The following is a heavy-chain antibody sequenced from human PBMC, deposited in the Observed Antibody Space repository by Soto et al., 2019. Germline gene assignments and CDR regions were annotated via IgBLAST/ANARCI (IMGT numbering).Heavy chain of an antibody. V-gene: IGHV1-2*04. CDR1: GYTFTGYY. J-gene: IGHJ6*02. CDR3: ARSTQLLEYYYYYYGMDV. Sequence: GASVKVSCKASGYTFTGYYMHWVRQAPGQGLEWMGWINPNSGGTNYAQKFQGWVTMTRDTSISTAYMELSRLRSDDTAVYYCARSTQLLEYYYYYYGMDVWGQGTTVTVSS. D-gene: IGHD2-2*01. CDR2: INPNSGGT.